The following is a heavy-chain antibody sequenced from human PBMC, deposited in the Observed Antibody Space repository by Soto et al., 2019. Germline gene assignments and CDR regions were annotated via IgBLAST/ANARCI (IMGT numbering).Heavy chain of an antibody. Sequence: GASVKVSCKASGGTFSSYAISWVRQAPGQGLEWMGGIIPIFGTANYAQKFQGRVTITADESTSTAYMELSSLRSEDTAVYYCARGGRPTQFTYFDYWGQGTLVTVS. V-gene: IGHV1-69*13. J-gene: IGHJ4*02. CDR2: IIPIFGTA. CDR1: GGTFSSYA. CDR3: ARGGRPTQFTYFDY.